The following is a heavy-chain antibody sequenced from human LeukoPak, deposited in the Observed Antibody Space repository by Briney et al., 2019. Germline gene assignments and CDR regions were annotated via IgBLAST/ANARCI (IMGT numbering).Heavy chain of an antibody. CDR3: AKRFSQGGGLGYFFDN. D-gene: IGHD4-23*01. CDR2: FITSSDT. Sequence: GGSLRLSCAASGYIFTSYALSWVRQAPRKRLEWVSIFITSSDTYYADAVQGRVTIYRDNYKNTLYLQMNSLRAEDTDVYYCAKRFSQGGGLGYFFDNWGQGTLVTVSS. V-gene: IGHV3-23*01. J-gene: IGHJ4*02. CDR1: GYIFTSYA.